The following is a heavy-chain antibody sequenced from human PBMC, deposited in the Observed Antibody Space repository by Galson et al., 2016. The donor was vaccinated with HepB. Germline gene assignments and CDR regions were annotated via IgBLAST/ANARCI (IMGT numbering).Heavy chain of an antibody. CDR2: IHSDGRSI. Sequence: SLRLSCAASGFTFTNYWMHWVRQAPGKGLVWVSRIHSDGRSINYADSVKGRFTISRDNTKNTLYLQMNSLRAEDTAVYYCARANGNSSPGIFDVWGQRIMLTVSS. CDR3: ARANGNSSPGIFDV. V-gene: IGHV3-74*01. D-gene: IGHD2-8*01. CDR1: GFTFTNYW. J-gene: IGHJ3*01.